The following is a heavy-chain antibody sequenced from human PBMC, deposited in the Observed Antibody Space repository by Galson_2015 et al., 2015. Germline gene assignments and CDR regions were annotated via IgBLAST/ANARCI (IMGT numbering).Heavy chain of an antibody. CDR3: ARDTTRFDY. CDR1: GFTFSSYI. Sequence: SLRLSCAASGFTFSSYIMNWVRQAPGQGLERVSYISSSGNTIYYADSVKGRFTTSRDDAKNSLHLQMNSLRAEDTAVYYCARDTTRFDYWGLGTLVTVSS. D-gene: IGHD1-1*01. J-gene: IGHJ4*02. V-gene: IGHV3-48*01. CDR2: ISSSGNTI.